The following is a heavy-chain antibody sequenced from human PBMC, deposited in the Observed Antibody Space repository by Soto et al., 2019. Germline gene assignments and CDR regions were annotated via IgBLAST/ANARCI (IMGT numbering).Heavy chain of an antibody. J-gene: IGHJ6*02. D-gene: IGHD4-4*01. CDR1: GYTFTSYV. Sequence: ASVKVSCKASGYTFTSYVISGVRPPPGQELERMGWISAYNGNTNYAQKLQGTVTMTADTSTSTAYVELRSLISDDTAVYDCASVIYSNCVGYYYCCGIDVWGQGTTVTVSS. CDR3: ASVIYSNCVGYYYCCGIDV. CDR2: ISAYNGNT. V-gene: IGHV1-18*01.